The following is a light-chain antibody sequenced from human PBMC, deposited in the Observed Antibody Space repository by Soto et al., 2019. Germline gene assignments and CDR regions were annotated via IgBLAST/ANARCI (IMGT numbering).Light chain of an antibody. Sequence: EIVMTQSPATLSVSQEERATVSCRASQSVSSDLAWYHQKPGQAPRLLIYGASTRATGIPARFSGSGSGTEFTLSINILQSEDFAVYYCQQYTNWPRTFGQGTKVDIK. CDR2: GAS. CDR3: QQYTNWPRT. V-gene: IGKV3-15*01. J-gene: IGKJ1*01. CDR1: QSVSSD.